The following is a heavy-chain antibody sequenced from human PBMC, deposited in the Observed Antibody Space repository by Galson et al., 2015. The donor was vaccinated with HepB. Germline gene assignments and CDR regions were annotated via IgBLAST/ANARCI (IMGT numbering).Heavy chain of an antibody. J-gene: IGHJ6*02. CDR1: GDSVSSNSAV. Sequence: CAISGDSVSSNSAVWNWIRQSPSRGLEWLGRTYYRSKWYKDYALFVKSRITINADTSRNRISLQLNSMTPEGTAVYYCAYGVNVWGQGTTVTVSS. CDR3: AYGVNV. CDR2: TYYRSKWYK. V-gene: IGHV6-1*01.